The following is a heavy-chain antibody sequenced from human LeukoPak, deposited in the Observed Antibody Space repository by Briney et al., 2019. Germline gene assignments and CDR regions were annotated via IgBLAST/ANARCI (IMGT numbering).Heavy chain of an antibody. Sequence: PSETLSLTCTVSGVSIGDSCWSWLRQPAGKRLEFIGRVCTGRSPNTNYNPSLKSRATMSADTSKNQFSLKLTSLTAADTAMYYCAREEVFCSGGHCLRSYWDQASLVTVSS. CDR1: GVSIGDSC. CDR2: VCTGRSPNT. J-gene: IGHJ4*02. V-gene: IGHV4-4*07. D-gene: IGHD2-15*01. CDR3: AREEVFCSGGHCLRSY.